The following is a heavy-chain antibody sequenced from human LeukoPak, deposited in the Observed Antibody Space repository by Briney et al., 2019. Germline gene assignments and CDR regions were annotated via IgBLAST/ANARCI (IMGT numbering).Heavy chain of an antibody. Sequence: SETLSLTCTVSGGSISSGSYYWSWIRQPAGKGLEWIGRIYTSGSTNYNPSLKSRVTISVDTSKNQFSLKLSSVTAADTAVYYCARVLSDGYSSGREALDYWGQGTLVTVSS. V-gene: IGHV4-61*02. J-gene: IGHJ4*02. CDR2: IYTSGST. CDR1: GGSISSGSYY. CDR3: ARVLSDGYSSGREALDY. D-gene: IGHD6-19*01.